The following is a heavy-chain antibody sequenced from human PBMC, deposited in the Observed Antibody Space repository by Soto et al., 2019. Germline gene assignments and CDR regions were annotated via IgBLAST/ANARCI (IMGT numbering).Heavy chain of an antibody. V-gene: IGHV4-59*08. J-gene: IGHJ5*02. Sequence: ASETLSLTSTVSGGNIISYYWNWIRQPPGKGLEWIGCIYYSGSTYYNPSLKSRVTISVDTSKNQFSLKLSSVTAADTAVYYCARHLWSRQQWLFWFDPWGQGTLVTVSS. D-gene: IGHD6-19*01. CDR2: IYYSGST. CDR3: ARHLWSRQQWLFWFDP. CDR1: GGNIISYY.